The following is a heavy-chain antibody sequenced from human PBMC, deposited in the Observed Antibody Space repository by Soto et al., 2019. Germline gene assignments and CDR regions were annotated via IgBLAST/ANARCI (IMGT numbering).Heavy chain of an antibody. V-gene: IGHV4-39*01. CDR3: ARPPTASLDAFDI. CDR2: IFYSGST. CDR1: GGSISSSRYY. Sequence: SETRSLTCTVSGGSISSSRYYWGWIRQPPGKGLEWIGSIFYSGSTYHNPSLKSRVTISVDTSKNQFSLKLSSVTAADTAVYYCARPPTASLDAFDIWGQGTMVTVS. J-gene: IGHJ3*02.